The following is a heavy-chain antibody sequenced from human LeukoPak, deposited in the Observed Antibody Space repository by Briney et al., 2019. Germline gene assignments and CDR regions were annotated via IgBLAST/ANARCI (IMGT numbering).Heavy chain of an antibody. J-gene: IGHJ4*02. Sequence: GGSLRLSCAASGFTFSSYAMSWVRQAPGKGLEWVSAISGSGGSTYFADSVKGRFTISRDNSKNTLYLQMNSLRAEDTAVYYCANPWYYYGSGSYWGQGTLVTVSS. CDR2: ISGSGGST. D-gene: IGHD3-10*01. CDR3: ANPWYYYGSGSY. V-gene: IGHV3-23*01. CDR1: GFTFSSYA.